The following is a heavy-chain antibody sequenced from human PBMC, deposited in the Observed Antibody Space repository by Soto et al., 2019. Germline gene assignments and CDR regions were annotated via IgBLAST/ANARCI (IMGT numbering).Heavy chain of an antibody. CDR1: GGTFSSYA. Sequence: GASVKVSCKASGGTFSSYAISWVRQAPGQGLEWMGGVIPIFGTANYAQKFQGRVTITADKSTSTAYMELSSLRSEDTAVYYCARDGYGPGDGMDVWGQGTTVTVSS. D-gene: IGHD5-18*01. CDR3: ARDGYGPGDGMDV. J-gene: IGHJ6*02. V-gene: IGHV1-69*06. CDR2: VIPIFGTA.